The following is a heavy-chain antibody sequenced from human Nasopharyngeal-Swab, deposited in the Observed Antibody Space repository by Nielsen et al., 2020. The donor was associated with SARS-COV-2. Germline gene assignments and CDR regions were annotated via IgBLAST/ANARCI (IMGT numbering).Heavy chain of an antibody. CDR1: GFTVSSNY. Sequence: GSLKISCAVSGFTVSSNYMSWVRQAPGKGLEWVSVIYSGGSTYYADSVKGRFTISRDNSKNTLYLQMNRLRAEDTAVYYCARDSKIPRVAAPGTYYWGQGTLVTVSS. D-gene: IGHD6-13*01. CDR3: ARDSKIPRVAAPGTYY. CDR2: IYSGGST. V-gene: IGHV3-53*01. J-gene: IGHJ4*01.